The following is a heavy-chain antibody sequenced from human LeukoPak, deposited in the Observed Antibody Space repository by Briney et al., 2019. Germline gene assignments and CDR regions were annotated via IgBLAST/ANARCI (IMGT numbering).Heavy chain of an antibody. V-gene: IGHV4-59*01. CDR2: IYYSGST. J-gene: IGHJ4*02. CDR1: GGSISSYY. CDR3: ATFRGNRGGFDY. Sequence: SETLSLTCTVSGGSISSYYWSWIRQPPGKGLEWIGYIYYSGSTNYNPSLRSRVTISVDTSKNQFSLKLSSVTAADTAVYYCATFRGNRGGFDYWGQGTLVTVSS. D-gene: IGHD3-16*01.